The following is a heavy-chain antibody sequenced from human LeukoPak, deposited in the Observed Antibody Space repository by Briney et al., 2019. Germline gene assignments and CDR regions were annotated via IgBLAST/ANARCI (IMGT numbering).Heavy chain of an antibody. V-gene: IGHV3-7*01. J-gene: IGHJ4*02. CDR3: ARGVPYASWSGPHYSDY. Sequence: GGSLRLSCATSGFTFSNAWMSWVRQAPGKGLEWVANIKQDGSQKYYVDSVKGRFSISRDNAKNSLYLQMNSLRAEDTAVYCARGVPYASWSGPHYSDYWGQGTLVAVSS. CDR1: GFTFSNAW. CDR2: IKQDGSQK. D-gene: IGHD3-3*01.